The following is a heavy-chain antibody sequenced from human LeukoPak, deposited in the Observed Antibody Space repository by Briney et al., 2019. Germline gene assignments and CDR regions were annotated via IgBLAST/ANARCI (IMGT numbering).Heavy chain of an antibody. V-gene: IGHV4-61*08. CDR2: IYYSGST. Sequence: PSETLSLTCTVSGGSISSGGYYWSWIRQPPGKGLEWIGYIYYSGSTNYNPSLKSRVTISVDTSKNQFSLKLSSVTAADTAVYYCAREEGGTEGSMITFGGVVYWGQGTLVAVSS. D-gene: IGHD3-16*01. CDR3: AREEGGTEGSMITFGGVVY. CDR1: GGSISSGGYY. J-gene: IGHJ4*02.